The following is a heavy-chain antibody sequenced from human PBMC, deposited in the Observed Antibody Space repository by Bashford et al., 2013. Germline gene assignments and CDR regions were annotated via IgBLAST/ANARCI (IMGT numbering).Heavy chain of an antibody. CDR1: GYIFNSYW. Sequence: GESLKISCKASGYIFNSYWIGWVRQMSGKGLEWMGIIHPRDSEVRYSPSFQSQVTISADKSSNTAYLQWSSLQASDTAMYYCARQYCSDSECSYAFVYWGQGTLVTVSS. CDR2: IHPRDSEV. V-gene: IGHV5-51*01. D-gene: IGHD3-16*01. CDR3: ARQYCSDSECSYAFVY. J-gene: IGHJ1*01.